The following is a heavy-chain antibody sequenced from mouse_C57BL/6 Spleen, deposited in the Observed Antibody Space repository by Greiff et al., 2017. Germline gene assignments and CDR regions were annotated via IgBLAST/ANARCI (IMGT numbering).Heavy chain of an antibody. CDR3: ARRASYYGNYDAMDY. CDR2: ILPASGST. V-gene: IGHV1-9*01. J-gene: IGHJ4*01. D-gene: IGHD2-10*01. Sequence: QVQLQQSGAELMQPGASVKLSCQATGYTFTGYWIEWVKQRPGHGLEWIGKILPASGSTHYNEKFKGKATLTVDTSSSTAYMQLSSLTSEDSAVYYCARRASYYGNYDAMDYWGQGTSGTVSS. CDR1: GYTFTGYW.